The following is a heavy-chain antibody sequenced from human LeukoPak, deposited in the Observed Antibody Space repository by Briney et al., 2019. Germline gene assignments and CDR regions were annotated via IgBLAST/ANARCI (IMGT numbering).Heavy chain of an antibody. CDR3: ARDRATIFRVVVDDY. CDR1: GGTFSSYA. V-gene: IGHV1-18*01. D-gene: IGHD3-3*01. J-gene: IGHJ4*02. Sequence: ASVKVSCKASGGTFSSYAISWVRQAPGQGLEWMGWISAYNGNTNYAQKLQGRVTMTTDTSTSTAYMELRSLRSDDTAVYYCARDRATIFRVVVDDYWGQGTLVTVSS. CDR2: ISAYNGNT.